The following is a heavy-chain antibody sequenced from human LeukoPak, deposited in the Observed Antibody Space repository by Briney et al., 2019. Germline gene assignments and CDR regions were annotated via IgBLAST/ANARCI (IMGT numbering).Heavy chain of an antibody. V-gene: IGHV4-34*01. J-gene: IGHJ5*02. CDR1: GFTFSNAW. CDR3: ARGGGGVVAARNWFDP. D-gene: IGHD2-15*01. Sequence: GSLRLSCAASGFTFSNAWMSWIRQPPGKGLEWIGEINHSGSTNYNPSLKSRVTISVDTSKNQFSLKLSSVTAADTAVYYCARGGGGVVAARNWFDPWGQGTLVTVSS. CDR2: INHSGST.